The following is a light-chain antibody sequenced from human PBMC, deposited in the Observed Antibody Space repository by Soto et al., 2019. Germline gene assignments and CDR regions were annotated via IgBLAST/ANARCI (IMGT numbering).Light chain of an antibody. J-gene: IGLJ1*01. CDR3: QSYDTSLSGYV. CDR1: SSNIGAGFD. Sequence: QSVLTQPPSVSGAPGQRVTISCTGGSSNIGAGFDVHWYQHLPGTAPKLLIFDNNNRPSGVPDRFSGSKSGTSGSLAITGLQAEDEADYYCQSYDTSLSGYVFGTGTKLTVL. CDR2: DNN. V-gene: IGLV1-40*01.